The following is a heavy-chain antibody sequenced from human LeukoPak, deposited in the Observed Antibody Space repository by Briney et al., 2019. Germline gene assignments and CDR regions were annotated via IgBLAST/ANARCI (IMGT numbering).Heavy chain of an antibody. D-gene: IGHD4-17*01. CDR2: ISYDGSNK. CDR1: GFTFSSYA. V-gene: IGHV3-30-3*01. J-gene: IGHJ6*02. CDR3: ARDDYGDYALASYYYYGMDV. Sequence: GGSLRLSCAASGFTFSSYAMHWVRQAPGKGLEWVAVISYDGSNKYYADSVKGRFTISRDNSKNTLYLQMNSLRAEDTAVYYCARDDYGDYALASYYYYGMDVWGQGTTVTVSS.